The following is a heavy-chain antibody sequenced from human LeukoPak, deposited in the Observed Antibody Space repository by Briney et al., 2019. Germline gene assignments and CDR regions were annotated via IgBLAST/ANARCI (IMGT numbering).Heavy chain of an antibody. CDR3: ARDRSRYYGMDV. Sequence: GGSLRLSCAASGFTFRSYGMHWVPQAPGKGLEWVAVIWFDGSNKYYADSVKGRFTISRDNSKNTLYLQMSSLRAEDTAVYYCARDRSRYYGMDVWGQGTTVTVSS. CDR2: IWFDGSNK. V-gene: IGHV3-33*01. J-gene: IGHJ6*02. CDR1: GFTFRSYG. D-gene: IGHD6-25*01.